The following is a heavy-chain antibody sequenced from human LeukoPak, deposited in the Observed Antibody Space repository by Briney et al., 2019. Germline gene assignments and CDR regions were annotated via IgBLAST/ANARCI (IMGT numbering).Heavy chain of an antibody. V-gene: IGHV3-48*04. CDR2: ISSSSSTI. Sequence: GGSLRLSCAASGFTSSSYSMNWVRQAPGKGLEWVSYISSSSSTIYYADSVKGRFTISRDNAKNSLYLQMNSLRAEDTAVYYCANDGYYDSSGSNLDYWGQGTLVTVSS. CDR3: ANDGYYDSSGSNLDY. J-gene: IGHJ4*02. D-gene: IGHD3-22*01. CDR1: GFTSSSYS.